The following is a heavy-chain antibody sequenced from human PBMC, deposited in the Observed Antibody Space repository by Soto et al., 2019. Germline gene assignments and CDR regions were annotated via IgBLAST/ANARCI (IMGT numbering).Heavy chain of an antibody. J-gene: IGHJ5*02. CDR2: IYTSGIT. D-gene: IGHD3-10*01. CDR1: GGSISSYY. V-gene: IGHV4-4*07. CDR3: ARDSGSGSYSYNYFDP. Sequence: SETLSLTCTVSGGSISSYYWSWIRQPAGKGLEWIGRIYTSGITKYSPSLKSRVTISVDTSKNQFSLKLSSVTAADTAVYYCARDSGSGSYSYNYFDPWGQGTLVTVS.